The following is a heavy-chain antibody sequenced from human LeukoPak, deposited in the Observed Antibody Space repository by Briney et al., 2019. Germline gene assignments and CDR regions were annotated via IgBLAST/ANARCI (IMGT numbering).Heavy chain of an antibody. CDR1: GYNFANSW. Sequence: PGESLKISCKGSGYNFANSWIGWVRQMPGKGLEWMGIIYPGDSDTRYSPSFQGQVSILVDKSVSTTYLQWSSLKVSDTAMYYCARQYGRPFDYWGQGTLVTVSS. CDR2: IYPGDSDT. J-gene: IGHJ4*02. CDR3: ARQYGRPFDY. D-gene: IGHD4-17*01. V-gene: IGHV5-51*01.